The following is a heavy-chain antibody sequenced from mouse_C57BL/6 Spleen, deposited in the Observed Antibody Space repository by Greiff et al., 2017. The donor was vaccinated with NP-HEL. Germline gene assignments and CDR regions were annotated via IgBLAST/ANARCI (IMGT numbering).Heavy chain of an antibody. Sequence: EVMLVESGGGLVKPGGSLKLSCAASGFTFSSYTMSWVRQTPEKRLEWVATISGGGGNTYYPDSVKGRFTISRDNAKNTLYLQMSRLRSEDTALYYCARHRLDSSGYYYAMDYWGQGTSVTVSS. V-gene: IGHV5-9*01. CDR3: ARHRLDSSGYYYAMDY. D-gene: IGHD3-2*02. J-gene: IGHJ4*01. CDR2: ISGGGGNT. CDR1: GFTFSSYT.